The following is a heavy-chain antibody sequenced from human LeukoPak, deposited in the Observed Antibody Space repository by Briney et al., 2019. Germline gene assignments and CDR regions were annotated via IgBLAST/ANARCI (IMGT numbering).Heavy chain of an antibody. Sequence: PSETLSLTCTVSGDSISGYYWSWVRQPPGKGLEWIGYIYTSENTNYNPSLKSRVTISADTSKNQFSLRLNSVTAADTAVYYCGRLVGLPGGSAENSPHYYYIDVWGKGTTVTVSS. D-gene: IGHD2-15*01. CDR1: GDSISGYY. V-gene: IGHV4-4*09. CDR3: GRLVGLPGGSAENSPHYYYIDV. J-gene: IGHJ6*03. CDR2: IYTSENT.